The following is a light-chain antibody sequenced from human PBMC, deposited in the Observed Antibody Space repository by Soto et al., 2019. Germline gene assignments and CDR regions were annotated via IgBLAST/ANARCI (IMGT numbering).Light chain of an antibody. J-gene: IGKJ5*01. CDR1: QSVSSN. V-gene: IGKV3-11*01. Sequence: EIVMTQSPATLSVSPGERTTLXCRASQSVSSNLAWYQQKPGQAPRLLIFGASKRATGIPDRFSGSGSGTDFTLTINSLEPEDFAVYYCQQRSSWPITFGQGTRLEIK. CDR2: GAS. CDR3: QQRSSWPIT.